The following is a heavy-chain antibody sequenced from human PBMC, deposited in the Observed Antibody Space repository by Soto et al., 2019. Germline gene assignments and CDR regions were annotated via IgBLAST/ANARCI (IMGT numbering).Heavy chain of an antibody. D-gene: IGHD6-19*01. CDR1: GFTFSSYG. V-gene: IGHV3-30*18. J-gene: IGHJ4*02. Sequence: GGSLRLSCAASGFTFSSYGMHWVRQAPGKGLEWVAVISYDGSNKYYADSVKGRFTISRDNSKNTLYLQMNSLRAEDTAVYYCANSRDDSIAVAVYFDYWGQGTLVTVSS. CDR2: ISYDGSNK. CDR3: ANSRDDSIAVAVYFDY.